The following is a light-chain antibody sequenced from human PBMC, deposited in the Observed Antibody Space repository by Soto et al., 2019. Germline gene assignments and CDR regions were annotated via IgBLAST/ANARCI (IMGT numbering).Light chain of an antibody. CDR2: AAS. CDR3: QQLESYPST. Sequence: DIQMTQSPSTLSSSLGVRFTMTCLASLGINRFLAWYQQKPGKAPKLLIYAASTLQSGVPSRFAGSGSGTDFTLTINSLQPEDFATYYCQQLESYPSTFGGGTKVDI. CDR1: LGINRF. V-gene: IGKV1-9*01. J-gene: IGKJ4*01.